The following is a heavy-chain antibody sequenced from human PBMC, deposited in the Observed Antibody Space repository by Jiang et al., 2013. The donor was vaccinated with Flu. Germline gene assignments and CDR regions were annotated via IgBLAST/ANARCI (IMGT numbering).Heavy chain of an antibody. CDR1: SSNSAA. J-gene: IGHJ5*02. D-gene: IGHD3-3*01. CDR3: ARDVSRIFGVDELPYNWFDP. V-gene: IGHV6-1*01. Sequence: SSNSAAWNWIRQSPSRGLEWLGRTYYRSKWYNDYAVSVKSRITINPDTSKNQFSLQLNSVTPEDTAVYYCARDVSRIFGVDELPYNWFDPWGQGTLVTVSS. CDR2: TYYRSKWYN.